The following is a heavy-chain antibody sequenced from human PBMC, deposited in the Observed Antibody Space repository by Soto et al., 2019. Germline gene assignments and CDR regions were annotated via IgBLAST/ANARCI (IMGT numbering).Heavy chain of an antibody. V-gene: IGHV4-34*01. CDR2: ITHSGST. CDR3: ARSSVRGWSY. D-gene: IGHD3-10*02. J-gene: IGHJ4*02. CDR1: GGSFSGYY. Sequence: SETLSLTCAVYGGSFSGYYWTCIRQPPGKGLEWIGEITHSGSTNYNPSLTSRVTISVYTCKNQFSLNLNSVTVADTAVYYCARSSVRGWSYWGQGTRVTFS.